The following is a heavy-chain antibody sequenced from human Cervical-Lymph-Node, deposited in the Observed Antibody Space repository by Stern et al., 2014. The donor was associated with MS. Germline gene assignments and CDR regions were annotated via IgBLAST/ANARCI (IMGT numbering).Heavy chain of an antibody. CDR3: VKGGLKQSGHYHFDMNL. Sequence: VQLVESGGALVQPGRSLRLTCVGSGFTFDDCALHWVRQPPGKGLEWVSGISWSGGSVTYSDSVQGRFTVSRDNAKNSVFLQMNSLRLEDTASYYCVKGGLKQSGHYHFDMNLWGRGTAVIVSS. J-gene: IGHJ6*02. CDR2: ISWSGGSV. CDR1: GFTFDDCA. D-gene: IGHD3-3*01. V-gene: IGHV3-9*01.